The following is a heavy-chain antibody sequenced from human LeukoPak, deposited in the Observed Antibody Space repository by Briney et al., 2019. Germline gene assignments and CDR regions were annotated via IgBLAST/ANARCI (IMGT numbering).Heavy chain of an antibody. CDR2: INSDGSST. D-gene: IGHD1-7*01. Sequence: GGSLRLSCAASGFTFSIYWMHWVRQAPGKGLVWVSRINSDGSSTSYADSVRGRFTISRDNAKNTLYLQMNSLRAEDTAVYYCARGNYPAAFDIWGQGTMVTVSS. CDR1: GFTFSIYW. CDR3: ARGNYPAAFDI. J-gene: IGHJ3*02. V-gene: IGHV3-74*01.